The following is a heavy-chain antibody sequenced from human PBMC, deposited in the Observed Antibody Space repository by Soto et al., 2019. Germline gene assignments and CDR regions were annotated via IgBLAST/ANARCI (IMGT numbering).Heavy chain of an antibody. Sequence: GGSLSLSCAASGFPFSNYSMSWVRQAPGKGLEWVSTFTRSGNTYYADSVKGRFTISRDNSKNTLYLQMDSLRAEDTAVYYCAREFAPGSPNYDYWGLGTLVTVSS. D-gene: IGHD3-10*01. CDR1: GFPFSNYS. V-gene: IGHV3-23*01. CDR2: FTRSGNT. J-gene: IGHJ4*02. CDR3: AREFAPGSPNYDY.